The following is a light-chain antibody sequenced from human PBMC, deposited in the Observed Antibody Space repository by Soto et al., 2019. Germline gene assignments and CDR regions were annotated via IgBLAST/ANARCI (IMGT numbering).Light chain of an antibody. CDR2: AAS. V-gene: IGKV1-39*01. CDR3: QHSYSTPPIT. Sequence: DIQMTQSPSSLSASVGDRVTITCRASQSISSYLNWYQQKPGKAPKLLIYAASSLQSGVPSRFSGSGSGTDFTLTISSLQPEDFATYYCQHSYSTPPITFGRGTRLEIK. CDR1: QSISSY. J-gene: IGKJ5*01.